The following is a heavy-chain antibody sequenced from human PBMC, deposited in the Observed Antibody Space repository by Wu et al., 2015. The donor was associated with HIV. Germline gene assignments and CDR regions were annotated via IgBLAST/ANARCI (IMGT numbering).Heavy chain of an antibody. D-gene: IGHD3-9*01. J-gene: IGHJ5*02. Sequence: QVQLVQSGAEMKKPGASVKVSCTASGYTFTDYNVHWVRQVPGQGLQWMGNINANSGRTNYAENFQGRVAMTRDTSVNTVYLELETLTSDDTALYLCARGDRFYAILTGYSKNWFDPWGQGTLVSVSS. CDR3: ARGDRFYAILTGYSKNWFDP. CDR2: INANSGRT. CDR1: GYTFTDYN. V-gene: IGHV1-2*02.